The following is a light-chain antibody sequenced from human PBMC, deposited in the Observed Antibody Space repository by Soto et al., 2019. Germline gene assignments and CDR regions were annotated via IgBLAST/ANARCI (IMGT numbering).Light chain of an antibody. J-gene: IGKJ1*01. CDR2: GGS. Sequence: ESVLAQSPATLSLSPGERATLSCRASQSLDSSLAWFQQKPGQAPRLLIYGGSSRATDIPVRFSGSGSETDFTLTITRLEPEDFAVYYCQQYSSSRTFGQGTKVDI. CDR3: QQYSSSRT. CDR1: QSLDSS. V-gene: IGKV3-20*01.